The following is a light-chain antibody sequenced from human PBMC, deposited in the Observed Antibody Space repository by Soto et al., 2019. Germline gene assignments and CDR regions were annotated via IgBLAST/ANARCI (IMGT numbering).Light chain of an antibody. V-gene: IGLV2-14*01. CDR2: EVS. CDR1: NSDIGGYNF. CDR3: SSFTSSDTDV. J-gene: IGLJ1*01. Sequence: QSALTQPASLSGSPGQSITISCTGTNSDIGGYNFVSWYQHHPGKAPKLMIFEVSNRPSGVSNRFSGSKSGNTASLTISGLQTEDEADYYCSSFTSSDTDVFGTGTKVTVL.